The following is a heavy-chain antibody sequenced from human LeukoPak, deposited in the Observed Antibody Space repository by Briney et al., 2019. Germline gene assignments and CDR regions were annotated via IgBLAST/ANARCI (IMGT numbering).Heavy chain of an antibody. Sequence: ASVKVSCKSSGYTFTSYYMHWVRQAPGQGLELMWIINPSGGGTSYAQKFQVRVTMTRDMSTSTGYIDLSSLRSEDTAVYYCAVLARWSGGNCHRWPFDPWGQGSLVTVSS. V-gene: IGHV1-46*01. CDR1: GYTFTSYY. D-gene: IGHD2-15*01. J-gene: IGHJ5*02. CDR2: INPSGGGT. CDR3: AVLARWSGGNCHRWPFDP.